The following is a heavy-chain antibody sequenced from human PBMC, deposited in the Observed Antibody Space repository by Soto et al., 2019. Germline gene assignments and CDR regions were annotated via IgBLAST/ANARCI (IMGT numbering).Heavy chain of an antibody. V-gene: IGHV3-23*01. D-gene: IGHD3-22*01. CDR2: ISGSGGHT. Sequence: PGGSLRLSCAASGFTFSSYVMSWVRQAPGKGLDWVSGISGSGGHTYYADSVKGRSTISRDNSKNTLYLQMNSLRAEDTAVYFCAKDGSYYDSPTESDSWGQGTLVTVSS. J-gene: IGHJ4*02. CDR3: AKDGSYYDSPTESDS. CDR1: GFTFSSYV.